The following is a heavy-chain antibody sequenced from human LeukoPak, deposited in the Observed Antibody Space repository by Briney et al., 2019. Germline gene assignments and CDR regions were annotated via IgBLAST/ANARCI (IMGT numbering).Heavy chain of an antibody. Sequence: PSQTLSLTCTVSGGSISSGSYYWSWIRQPAGKGLEWIGRIYTSGSTNYNPSLKSRVTISVDTSKNQFSLKLSSVTAADTAVYYCARVPYSYGYWDMDVWGKGTTVTISS. CDR2: IYTSGST. CDR3: ARVPYSYGYWDMDV. V-gene: IGHV4-61*02. D-gene: IGHD5-18*01. J-gene: IGHJ6*03. CDR1: GGSISSGSYY.